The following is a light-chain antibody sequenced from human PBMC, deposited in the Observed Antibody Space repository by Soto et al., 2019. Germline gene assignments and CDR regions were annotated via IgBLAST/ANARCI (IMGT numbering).Light chain of an antibody. CDR3: QQYDNLPYFPT. J-gene: IGKJ4*01. V-gene: IGKV1-33*01. Sequence: DIQMTQSPSSLSASVGDRVTITCQASQDISNYLNWYQQKPGKAPKLLIYDASNLETGVPSRFSGSGSGTDFTFTISSLQPEDIATYYCQQYDNLPYFPTFGGGTKVEIK. CDR1: QDISNY. CDR2: DAS.